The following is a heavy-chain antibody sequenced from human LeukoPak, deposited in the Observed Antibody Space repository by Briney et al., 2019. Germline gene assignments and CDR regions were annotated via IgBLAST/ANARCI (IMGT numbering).Heavy chain of an antibody. Sequence: GGSLRLSCAASGFTFSRYWMSWVRQAPGKGLEWVANIKQDGSEKYYVDSVKGRFTISRDNAKNSLYLQMNSLRAEDTAVYYCVRIPWAEGNSFDYWGQGTLVTVSS. J-gene: IGHJ4*02. D-gene: IGHD3-16*01. CDR1: GFTFSRYW. V-gene: IGHV3-7*01. CDR3: VRIPWAEGNSFDY. CDR2: IKQDGSEK.